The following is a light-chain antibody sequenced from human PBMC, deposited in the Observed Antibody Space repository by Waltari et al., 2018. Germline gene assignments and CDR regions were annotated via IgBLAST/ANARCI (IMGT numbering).Light chain of an antibody. CDR2: GTS. Sequence: ELVLTQSPGTLSLSPGERATLSCRASQSVTSISLTWYQQKVGQAPRLLIYGTSSRATGRPDRFSGSGSGTDFNLTISRRGPEDFAVYYCHQYDGEVVTCGGGTKVEI. J-gene: IGKJ4*01. CDR3: HQYDGEVVT. V-gene: IGKV3-20*01. CDR1: QSVTSIS.